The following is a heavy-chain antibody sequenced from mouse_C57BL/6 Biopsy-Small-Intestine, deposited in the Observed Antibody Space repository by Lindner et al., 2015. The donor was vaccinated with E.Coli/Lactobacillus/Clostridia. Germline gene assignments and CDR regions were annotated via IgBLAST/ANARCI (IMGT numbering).Heavy chain of an antibody. CDR3: ARSHHSSSDWFDP. J-gene: IGHJ4*01. CDR2: ITPNSGGT. CDR1: GYTFTGHY. V-gene: IGHV1-72*04. D-gene: IGHD1-3*01. Sequence: SVKVSCKASGYTFTGHYIHWVRQAPGQGLEWMGRITPNSGGTNYAQKFKGRVTMTRDTSITTAFMELSRLGSDDTAIYYCARSHHSSSDWFDPWGQGTLVTVSS.